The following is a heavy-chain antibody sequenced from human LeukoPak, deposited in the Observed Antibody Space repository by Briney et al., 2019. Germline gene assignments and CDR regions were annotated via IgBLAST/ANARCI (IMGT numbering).Heavy chain of an antibody. CDR2: INPNSGGT. CDR3: ARVASDTAMVWVYYFDY. CDR1: RYTFTGYY. V-gene: IGHV1-2*02. J-gene: IGHJ4*02. D-gene: IGHD5-18*01. Sequence: WASVKVSCKASRYTFTGYYTHWVRQAPGQGLEWMGWINPNSGGTNYAQKFQGRVTMTRDTSISTAYMELSRLRSDDTAVYYCARVASDTAMVWVYYFDYWGQGTLVTVSS.